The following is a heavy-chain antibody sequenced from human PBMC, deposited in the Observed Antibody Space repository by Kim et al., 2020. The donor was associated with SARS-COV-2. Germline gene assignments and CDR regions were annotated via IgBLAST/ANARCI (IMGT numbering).Heavy chain of an antibody. D-gene: IGHD6-13*01. J-gene: IGHJ4*02. V-gene: IGHV1-69*04. Sequence: APKFKGRVTITADKSTSTAYMELSSLRSEDTAVYYCARVSSSWYVGYFDYWGQGTLVTVSS. CDR3: ARVSSSWYVGYFDY.